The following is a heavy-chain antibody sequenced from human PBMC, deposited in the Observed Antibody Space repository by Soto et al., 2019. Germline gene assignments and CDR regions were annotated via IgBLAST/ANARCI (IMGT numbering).Heavy chain of an antibody. CDR3: ARDAGEFLEGLTDAFDI. CDR1: GFTFSSYG. Sequence: ESGGGVVQPGRSLRLSCAASGFTFSSYGMHWVRQAPGKGLEWVAVIWYDGSNKYYADSVKGRFTISRDNSKNTLYLQMNSLSAEDTAVYYCARDAGEFLEGLTDAFDIWGQGTMVTVSS. J-gene: IGHJ3*02. D-gene: IGHD3-3*01. V-gene: IGHV3-33*01. CDR2: IWYDGSNK.